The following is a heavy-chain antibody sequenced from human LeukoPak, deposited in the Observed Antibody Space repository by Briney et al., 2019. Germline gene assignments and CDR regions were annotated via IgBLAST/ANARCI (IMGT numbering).Heavy chain of an antibody. CDR3: ARDGGSGYNLIDY. J-gene: IGHJ4*02. CDR2: ISSSSSYI. Sequence: GGSLRLSCAASGFTFSSYNMHWVRQAPGKGLEWVSSISSSSSYITYADSLKGRFTISRDNAKNALYLQMNSLRAEDTAVYYCARDGGSGYNLIDYWGQGTLVTVSS. D-gene: IGHD5-12*01. CDR1: GFTFSSYN. V-gene: IGHV3-21*01.